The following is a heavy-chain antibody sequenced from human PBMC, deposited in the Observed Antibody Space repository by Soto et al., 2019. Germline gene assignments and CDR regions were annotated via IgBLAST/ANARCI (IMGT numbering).Heavy chain of an antibody. V-gene: IGHV6-1*01. Sequence: PSQTLSLTCAISGDSVSSNTATWNWIRQSPSRGLEWLGRTYYKSEWYTDSAISVKSRIVINPDTSKNQISLQLKSVTPEDAAVYYCARARGIVATGQGLDCWGQGTLVTVSS. D-gene: IGHD6-13*01. CDR2: TYYKSEWYT. J-gene: IGHJ4*02. CDR1: GDSVSSNTAT. CDR3: ARARGIVATGQGLDC.